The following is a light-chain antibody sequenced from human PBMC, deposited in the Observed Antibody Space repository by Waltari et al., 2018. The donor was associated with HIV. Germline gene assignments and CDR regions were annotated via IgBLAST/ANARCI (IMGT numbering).Light chain of an antibody. CDR2: EVN. J-gene: IGLJ3*02. CDR1: SIDVCDYHY. CDR3: CSYADKYTWV. V-gene: IGLV2-11*01. Sequence: QSALTQPRSVSGSPGQSVTISCTGTSIDVCDYHYVSWYQQHPGKAPKRMIFEVNKRPSGVLDRFSGSKSGNTASLTISGLQAEDEADYYCCSYADKYTWVFGGGTKLTVL.